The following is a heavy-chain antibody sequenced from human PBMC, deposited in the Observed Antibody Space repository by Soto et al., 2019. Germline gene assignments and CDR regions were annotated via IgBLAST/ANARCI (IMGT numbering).Heavy chain of an antibody. V-gene: IGHV4-34*01. J-gene: IGHJ5*02. Sequence: SETLSLTCDVYGGSFSGYYWSWIRQPPGKGLEWIGEINHSGGTNYNPSLKSRVTISLDTSKNQFSLKLSSVTAADTGVYYCARGGIAAAGKGWFDPWGQGTLVTVSS. CDR3: ARGGIAAAGKGWFDP. CDR2: INHSGGT. D-gene: IGHD6-13*01. CDR1: GGSFSGYY.